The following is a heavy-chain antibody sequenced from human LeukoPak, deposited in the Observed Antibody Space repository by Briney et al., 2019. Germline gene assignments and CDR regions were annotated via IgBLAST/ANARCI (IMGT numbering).Heavy chain of an antibody. Sequence: PGGSLRLSCAASGFSFSTYAMSWVRLAPGRGPEWVSAISSNGGTTYYADPVKGRFTISRDNSKNTVDLQMNSLRAEDTAVYYCAKESPYASGRTYYFDYWGQGTLVTVSS. V-gene: IGHV3-23*01. J-gene: IGHJ4*02. CDR2: ISSNGGTT. CDR3: AKESPYASGRTYYFDY. CDR1: GFSFSTYA. D-gene: IGHD3-10*01.